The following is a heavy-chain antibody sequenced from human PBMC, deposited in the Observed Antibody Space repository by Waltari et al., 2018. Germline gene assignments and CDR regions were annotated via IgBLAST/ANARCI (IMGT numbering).Heavy chain of an antibody. D-gene: IGHD4-17*01. CDR2: IHAGGNT. Sequence: EVLLMESGGGLLQRGGSLRLSCAAYGFVASSSYMNWVGQAPGRGLEWVSGIHAGGNTYYADSVQGRFTISRDNSKNTLYLQMNSLRAEDTAVYYCAKDRSYGHSLANWGQGTLVIVSS. V-gene: IGHV3-53*01. CDR1: GFVASSSY. J-gene: IGHJ4*02. CDR3: AKDRSYGHSLAN.